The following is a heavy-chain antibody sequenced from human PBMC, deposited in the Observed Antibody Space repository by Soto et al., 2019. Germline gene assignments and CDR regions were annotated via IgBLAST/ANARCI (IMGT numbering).Heavy chain of an antibody. Sequence: GESLKISCKGSGYSFTTYWIGWVRQMPGKGLEWMGGIYPGDSNSRYSPSFQGQVTISADNSISTAYLQWSSLKASDTAMYYCARLDSGCYPYYYYYGMDLWGQGTTVPVSS. D-gene: IGHD1-26*01. CDR3: ARLDSGCYPYYYYYGMDL. V-gene: IGHV5-51*01. J-gene: IGHJ6*02. CDR2: IYPGDSNS. CDR1: GYSFTTYW.